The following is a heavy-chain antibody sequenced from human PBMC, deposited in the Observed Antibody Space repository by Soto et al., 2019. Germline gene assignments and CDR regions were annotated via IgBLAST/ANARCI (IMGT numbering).Heavy chain of an antibody. CDR2: ISNDGTST. CDR3: ARDCYYYDASDHSSADAFDI. Sequence: EVQLVESGGGLVQPGGSLRLSCAASGFTSSSYWMHWVRQAPGKGLVWVSRISNDGTSTNYADSVKGRFTISGDNAKNTLYLEMNSLRDEDTAVYYCARDCYYYDASDHSSADAFDIWGEGTTVSVSS. D-gene: IGHD3-22*01. V-gene: IGHV3-74*01. J-gene: IGHJ3*02. CDR1: GFTSSSYW.